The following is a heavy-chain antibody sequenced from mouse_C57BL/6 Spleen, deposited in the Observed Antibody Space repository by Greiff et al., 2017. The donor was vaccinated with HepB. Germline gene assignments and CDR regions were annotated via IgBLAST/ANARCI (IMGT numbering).Heavy chain of an antibody. D-gene: IGHD2-2*01. V-gene: IGHV1-80*01. CDR1: GYAFSSYW. Sequence: QVQLKQSGAELVKPGASVKISCKASGYAFSSYWMNWVKQRPGKGLEWIGQIYPGDGDTNYNGKFKGKATLTADKSSSTAYMQLSSLTSEDSAVYCCARQTMVTLYFDYWGQGTTLTVSS. J-gene: IGHJ2*01. CDR3: ARQTMVTLYFDY. CDR2: IYPGDGDT.